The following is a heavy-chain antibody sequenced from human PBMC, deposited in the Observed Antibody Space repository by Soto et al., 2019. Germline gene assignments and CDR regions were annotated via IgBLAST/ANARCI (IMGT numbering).Heavy chain of an antibody. CDR3: AKEGPITNWYFDY. CDR2: ISYDGNVA. D-gene: IGHD7-27*01. Sequence: QVPLVESGGGVVQPGRSLRLSCAASGFTFSNYGMHGVRQAPGKGLEWVIVISYDGNVAYYADSVKGRFTISRDNSKNTLYLQMNSLRTEDTAMYYCAKEGPITNWYFDYWGQGTLVTVSS. CDR1: GFTFSNYG. V-gene: IGHV3-30*18. J-gene: IGHJ4*02.